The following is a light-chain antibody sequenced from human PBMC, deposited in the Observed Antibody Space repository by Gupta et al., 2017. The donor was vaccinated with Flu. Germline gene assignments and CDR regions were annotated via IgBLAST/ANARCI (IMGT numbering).Light chain of an antibody. CDR2: DAS. CDR3: QQYDNFPLT. CDR1: QGISYY. V-gene: IGKV1-33*01. J-gene: IGKJ4*01. Sequence: DIQMTQSPSSLSASLGDRVTITCQASQGISYYLNWYQQKPGKAPNLLIYDASNLKTGVPPRFSGSGYGTDFTLTISSLQPEDNSTCYCQQYDNFPLTFGGGTKVEIK.